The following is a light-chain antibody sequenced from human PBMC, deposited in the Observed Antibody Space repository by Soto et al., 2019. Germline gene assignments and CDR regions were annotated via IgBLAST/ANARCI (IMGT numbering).Light chain of an antibody. CDR1: QSVSSNY. CDR3: QQYGGSPRT. Sequence: ESVLTQPPRTLTLSPGERATLSCRASQSVSSNYLAWYQQKSGQAPRLLINGASSRATGIPDRFSGSGSGTDFTLTISRLEPEDCAVYYCQQYGGSPRTFGQGTKVDIK. CDR2: GAS. J-gene: IGKJ1*01. V-gene: IGKV3-20*01.